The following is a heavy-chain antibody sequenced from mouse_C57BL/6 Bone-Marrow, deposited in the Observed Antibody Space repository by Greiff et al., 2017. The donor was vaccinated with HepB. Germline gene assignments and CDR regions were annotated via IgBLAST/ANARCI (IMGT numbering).Heavy chain of an antibody. CDR2: ISSGGSYT. J-gene: IGHJ3*01. Sequence: EVKVVESGGDLVKPGGSLKLSCAASGFTFSSYGMSWVRQTPDKRLEWVATISSGGSYTYYPDSVKGRFTISRDNAKNTLYLQMSSLKSEDTAMYYCARPYSYWGQGTLVTVSA. D-gene: IGHD1-1*01. CDR1: GFTFSSYG. CDR3: ARPYSY. V-gene: IGHV5-6*01.